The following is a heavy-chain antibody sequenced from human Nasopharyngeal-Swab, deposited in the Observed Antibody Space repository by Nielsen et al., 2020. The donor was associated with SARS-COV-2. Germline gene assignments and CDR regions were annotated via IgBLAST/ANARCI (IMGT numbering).Heavy chain of an antibody. Sequence: GESLKISCAASGFTFSSYGMHWVRQAPGKGLEWVAVIWYDGSNKYYADSVKGRFTISRDNSKNTLYLQMNSLRAEDTAVYYCAREGEYSGSYLLFDYWGQGTLVTVSS. V-gene: IGHV3-33*01. CDR2: IWYDGSNK. CDR1: GFTFSSYG. D-gene: IGHD1-26*01. J-gene: IGHJ4*02. CDR3: AREGEYSGSYLLFDY.